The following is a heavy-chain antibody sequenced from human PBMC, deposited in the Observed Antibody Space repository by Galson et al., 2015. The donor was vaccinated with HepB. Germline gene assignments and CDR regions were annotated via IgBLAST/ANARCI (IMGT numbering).Heavy chain of an antibody. Sequence: QVQLQESGPGLVKPSETLSLTCTVSGGSIGSGGYYWSWIRQHPGKGLEWIGYIYYSGSTYYNPSLKSRVTISVDTSKNQFSLKLSSVTAADTAVYYCAREGLSMVRGPWGAFDIWGQGTMVTVSS. D-gene: IGHD3-10*01. V-gene: IGHV4-31*03. CDR3: AREGLSMVRGPWGAFDI. J-gene: IGHJ3*02. CDR2: IYYSGST. CDR1: GGSIGSGGYY.